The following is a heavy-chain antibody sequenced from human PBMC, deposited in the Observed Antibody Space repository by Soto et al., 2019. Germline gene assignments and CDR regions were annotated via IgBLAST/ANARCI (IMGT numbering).Heavy chain of an antibody. J-gene: IGHJ3*01. CDR2: IKQDGGET. V-gene: IGHV3-7*03. CDR1: GFSFTNHW. CDR3: ARHGFHRDALDL. D-gene: IGHD2-2*03. Sequence: EMQLEESGGGLVQPGGSRRLSCEASGFSFTNHWMSWVRQAPGKGLEGLANIKQDGGETYYLESVKGRFSISRDNAKDSVYLQMSGLRAEDTAVYYCARHGFHRDALDLWGQGTLVTVSS.